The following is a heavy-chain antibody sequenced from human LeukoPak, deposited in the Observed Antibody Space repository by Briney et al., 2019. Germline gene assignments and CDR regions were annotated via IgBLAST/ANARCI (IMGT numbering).Heavy chain of an antibody. CDR2: IYYSGST. CDR3: ARVCSAGSCYGLGVIEY. D-gene: IGHD2-15*01. CDR1: GGSINSYY. Sequence: SETLSLTCTVSGGSINSYYWSWIRQPPGKGLEWIGFIYYSGSTTCNPSLKSRVTISVDTPKNQFSLKLSSLTAADTAVYYCARVCSAGSCYGLGVIEYWGQGTLVTVSS. J-gene: IGHJ4*02. V-gene: IGHV4-59*01.